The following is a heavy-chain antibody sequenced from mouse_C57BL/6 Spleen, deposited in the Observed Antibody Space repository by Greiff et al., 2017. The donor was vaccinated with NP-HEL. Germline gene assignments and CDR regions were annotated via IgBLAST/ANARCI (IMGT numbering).Heavy chain of an antibody. J-gene: IGHJ2*01. Sequence: VKLMESGAELARPGASVKLSCKASGYTFTSYGISWVKQRTGQGLEWIGEIYPRSGNTYYNEKFKGKATLTADKSSSTAYMELRSLTSEDSAVYFCARCFYYFDYWGQGTTLTVSS. V-gene: IGHV1-81*01. CDR1: GYTFTSYG. CDR3: ARCFYYFDY. CDR2: IYPRSGNT.